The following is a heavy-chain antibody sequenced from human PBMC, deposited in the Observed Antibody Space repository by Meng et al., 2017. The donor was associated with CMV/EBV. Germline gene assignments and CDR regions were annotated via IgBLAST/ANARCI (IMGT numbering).Heavy chain of an antibody. Sequence: GGSLRLSCAASGFTFDDYTMHWVRQAPGKGLEWVSLISWDGGSIYYADSVKGRFTISRDNSKNSLYLQMNSLRTEDTALYYCAKDIGYDSSGSKSYGMDVWGQGTTVTVSS. CDR2: ISWDGGSI. J-gene: IGHJ6*02. D-gene: IGHD3-22*01. CDR1: GFTFDDYT. V-gene: IGHV3-43*01. CDR3: AKDIGYDSSGSKSYGMDV.